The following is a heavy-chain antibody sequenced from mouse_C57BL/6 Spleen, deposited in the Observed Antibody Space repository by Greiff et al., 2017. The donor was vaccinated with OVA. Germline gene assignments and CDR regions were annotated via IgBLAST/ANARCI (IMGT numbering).Heavy chain of an antibody. CDR1: GFTFSSYG. Sequence: EVQVVESGGDLVKPGGSLKLSCAASGFTFSSYGMSWVRQTPDKRLEWVATISSGGSYTYYPDSVKGRFTISRDNAKNTLYLQMSSLKSEDTAMYYCARRYSNFDYWGQGTTLTVSS. D-gene: IGHD2-5*01. V-gene: IGHV5-6*01. J-gene: IGHJ2*01. CDR2: ISSGGSYT. CDR3: ARRYSNFDY.